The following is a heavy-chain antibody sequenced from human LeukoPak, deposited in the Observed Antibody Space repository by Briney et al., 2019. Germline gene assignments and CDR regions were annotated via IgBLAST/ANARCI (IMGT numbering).Heavy chain of an antibody. J-gene: IGHJ4*02. D-gene: IGHD2-2*01. V-gene: IGHV4-39*01. CDR3: ARLDPRAVPAATVYHFDY. Sequence: PSQTLSLTCTVSGGSISSSSYYWGWIRQPPGKGLEWIGSIYYSGSTYYNPSLKSRVTISVDTSKNQFSLKLSSVTAADTAVYYCARLDPRAVPAATVYHFDYWGQGTLVTVSS. CDR1: GGSISSSSYY. CDR2: IYYSGST.